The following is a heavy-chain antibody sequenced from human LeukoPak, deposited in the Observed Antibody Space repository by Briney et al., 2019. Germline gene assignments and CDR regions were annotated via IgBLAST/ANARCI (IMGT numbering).Heavy chain of an antibody. J-gene: IGHJ4*02. CDR3: ARDLAPGCSGGSCHDLGY. Sequence: PSETLSLTCTVSGGSISSSIYYWGWIRQSPGKGLEWIGSIYYSGSTYYNPSLKSRVTLSVDTSKNQYSLKVTSVTAADTAVYYCARDLAPGCSGGSCHDLGYWGQGTLVTVSS. D-gene: IGHD2-15*01. CDR2: IYYSGST. CDR1: GGSISSSIYY. V-gene: IGHV4-39*07.